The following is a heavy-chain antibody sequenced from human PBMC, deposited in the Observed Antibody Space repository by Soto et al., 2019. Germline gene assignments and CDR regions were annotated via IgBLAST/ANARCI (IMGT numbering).Heavy chain of an antibody. Sequence: RASVKVSCKASGYTFTSYGISWVRQAPGQGLEWMGWISAYNGNTNYAQKLQGRVTMTTDTSTSTAYMELRSLRSDDTAVYYCARSIDSSSVFYYYYGMDVWGQGTTVTVSS. V-gene: IGHV1-18*04. J-gene: IGHJ6*02. CDR3: ARSIDSSSVFYYYYGMDV. CDR2: ISAYNGNT. D-gene: IGHD6-6*01. CDR1: GYTFTSYG.